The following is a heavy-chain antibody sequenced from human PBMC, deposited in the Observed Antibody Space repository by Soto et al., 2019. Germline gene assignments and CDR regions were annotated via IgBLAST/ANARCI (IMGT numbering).Heavy chain of an antibody. CDR2: IYSGGST. V-gene: IGHV3-66*01. Sequence: EVQLVESGGGLVQPGGSLRLSCAASGFTVSSNYMNWVRQAPVKGLEWVSVIYSGGSTYYADSVKGRFTISRDNSKNTLYLQMNSLRAEDTAVYYCARSWAVAGSYDYWGQGTLVTVSS. J-gene: IGHJ4*02. D-gene: IGHD6-19*01. CDR1: GFTVSSNY. CDR3: ARSWAVAGSYDY.